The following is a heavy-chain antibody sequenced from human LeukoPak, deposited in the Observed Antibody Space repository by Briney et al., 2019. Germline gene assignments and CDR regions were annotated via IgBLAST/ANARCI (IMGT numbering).Heavy chain of an antibody. CDR2: ITIDGSST. CDR1: GFTFGSYW. V-gene: IGHV3-74*03. Sequence: PGGSLRLSCAASGFTFGSYWMSWVRQAPGKGLVWVSRITIDGSSTAYADFVKGRFTISRDSAKNTLYLQMNSLRAEDTAVYYCTRDRFYAMDAWGQGTTVTV. J-gene: IGHJ6*02. CDR3: TRDRFYAMDA.